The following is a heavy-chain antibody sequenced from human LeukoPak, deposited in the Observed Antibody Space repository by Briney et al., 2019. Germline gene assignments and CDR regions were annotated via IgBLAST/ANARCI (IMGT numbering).Heavy chain of an antibody. D-gene: IGHD6-19*01. CDR2: MNPNSGNT. V-gene: IGHV1-8*01. CDR3: TRGSSGRRDN. CDR1: GYTFTSCD. J-gene: IGHJ4*02. Sequence: GASLKVSCKASGYTFTSCDINWVRQATGQGVEWMGWMNPNSGNTSYGQSFKGRITMTRDISIGTAYMELSNLTSEDTAIYYCTRGSSGRRDNWGQGTLVTVSA.